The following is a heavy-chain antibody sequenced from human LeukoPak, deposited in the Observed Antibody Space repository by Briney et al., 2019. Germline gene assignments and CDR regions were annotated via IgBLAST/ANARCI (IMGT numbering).Heavy chain of an antibody. J-gene: IGHJ5*02. D-gene: IGHD2-15*01. V-gene: IGHV1-2*02. CDR2: INPNSGGT. CDR1: GYTFTDYY. Sequence: ASVKVSCEASGYTFTDYYIHWVRQAPGQGLEWMGWINPNSGGTNYAQKFQGRVTMTRDTSISTAYMELSSLRSEDTAVYYCARVVVAATHSGPFDPWGQGTLVTVSS. CDR3: ARVVVAATHSGPFDP.